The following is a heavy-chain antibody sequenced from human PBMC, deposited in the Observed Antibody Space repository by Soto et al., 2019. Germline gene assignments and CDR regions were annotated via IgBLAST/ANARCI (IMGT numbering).Heavy chain of an antibody. V-gene: IGHV2-5*02. CDR3: AHKYDCGSWICFQR. Sequence: QITLRESGPSLVKPTQTLTLTCTFSGFSRSSDGVGVGWIRQPPGKAPEWLAIIYWDDDRRHSPSLKSRLTITRHTSNSQGVLITTNMGPVDTATSFCAHKYDCGSWICFQRWGQGTLVTVSS. CDR2: IYWDDDR. D-gene: IGHD3-16*01. J-gene: IGHJ1*01. CDR1: GFSRSSDGVG.